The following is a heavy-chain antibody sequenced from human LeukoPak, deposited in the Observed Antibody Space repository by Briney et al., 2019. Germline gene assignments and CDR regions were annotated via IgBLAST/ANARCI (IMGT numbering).Heavy chain of an antibody. CDR3: ARGSVRFGRPDYFDY. Sequence: SETLSLTCAVSGGSISSSNWWSWVRQPPGKGLEWIGEIYHSGSTNYNPSLKSRVTISVDKSKNQFSLKLSSVTAADTAVYYCARGSVRFGRPDYFDYWGQGTLVTVSS. CDR2: IYHSGST. V-gene: IGHV4-4*02. D-gene: IGHD3-16*01. CDR1: GGSISSSNW. J-gene: IGHJ4*02.